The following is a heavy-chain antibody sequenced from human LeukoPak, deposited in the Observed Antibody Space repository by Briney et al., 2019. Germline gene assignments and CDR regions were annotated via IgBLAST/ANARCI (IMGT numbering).Heavy chain of an antibody. CDR3: AREVLIVVEPAANTIDY. CDR1: GFTFRDYT. Sequence: GGSLRLSCAASGFTFRDYTMNWVRQTPGKGLEWVSAINKGGSYMTYADSVKGRFTVSRDNAKNSLFLQMNNLRVEDTAVYFCAREVLIVVEPAANTIDYWGQGTRATVSS. CDR2: INKGGSYM. V-gene: IGHV3-21*01. D-gene: IGHD2-2*01. J-gene: IGHJ4*02.